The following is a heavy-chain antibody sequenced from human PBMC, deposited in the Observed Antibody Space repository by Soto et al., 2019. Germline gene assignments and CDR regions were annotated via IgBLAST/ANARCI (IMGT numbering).Heavy chain of an antibody. D-gene: IGHD6-6*01. CDR3: ARGVLHSTSGYRRFEP. CDR2: LNTDNGNT. Sequence: QVQLVQSGGEVKKPGASVRVSCKASGYTFNSYGMSWVRQAPGQGLEWMGWLNTDNGNTNYAQKSPRRVSITTDTSTTKAYSELTSRASDDTTVYYCARGVLHSTSGYRRFEPWSQGTLVTVSS. J-gene: IGHJ5*02. V-gene: IGHV1-18*01. CDR1: GYTFNSYG.